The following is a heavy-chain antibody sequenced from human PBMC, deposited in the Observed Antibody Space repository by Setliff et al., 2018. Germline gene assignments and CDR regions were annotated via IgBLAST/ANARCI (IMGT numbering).Heavy chain of an antibody. Sequence: ASVKVSCKSSGYTFTSYYMHWVRQAPGQGLEWMGIINPSGGSTSYAQKFQGRVTMTREPSTSTVYMELSSLRSEDTAVYYCARGSKSSTSSRNYYYMDVWGKGTTVTVSS. J-gene: IGHJ6*03. V-gene: IGHV1-46*01. CDR3: ARGSKSSTSSRNYYYMDV. CDR2: INPSGGST. CDR1: GYTFTSYY. D-gene: IGHD2-2*01.